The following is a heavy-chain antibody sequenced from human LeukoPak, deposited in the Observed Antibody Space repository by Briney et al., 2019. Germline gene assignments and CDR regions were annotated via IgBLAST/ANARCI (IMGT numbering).Heavy chain of an antibody. D-gene: IGHD7-27*01. Sequence: PSETLSLTCTVSGDSIDSYYWSWIRQPAGKGLEWIGRIYTSGSTNYNPSLKSRVTMSVDTSKNQFSLKLSSVTAADTAVYYCARGLGGNWGNWFDPWGQGTLVTVSS. CDR1: GDSIDSYY. J-gene: IGHJ5*02. CDR2: IYTSGST. CDR3: ARGLGGNWGNWFDP. V-gene: IGHV4-4*07.